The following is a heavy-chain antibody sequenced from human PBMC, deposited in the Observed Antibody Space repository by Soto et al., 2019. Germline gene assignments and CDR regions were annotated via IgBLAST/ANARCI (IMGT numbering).Heavy chain of an antibody. V-gene: IGHV1-46*01. J-gene: IGHJ4*02. D-gene: IGHD1-26*01. CDR1: GYTFTNYF. Sequence: QVQLVQSGAEVNKPGASVKVSCKTSGYTFTNYFIHWVRQAPGQGLEWMGIINPSADSTNYAQKFQGRXTVXRXRSTSTVYMELRSLRSEDTAVYYCAREYGGSRVFDYWGQGTLVTVSS. CDR3: AREYGGSRVFDY. CDR2: INPSADST.